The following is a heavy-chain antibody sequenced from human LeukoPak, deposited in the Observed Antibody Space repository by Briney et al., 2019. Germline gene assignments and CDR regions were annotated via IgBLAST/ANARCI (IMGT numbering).Heavy chain of an antibody. D-gene: IGHD3-10*01. CDR3: AREGVMVRVFDY. Sequence: PSETLSRTCTVSGDSISSGGYHWSWIRQHPGKGLEWIGYSFYSGSTYYNPSLKSRVTISVDTSKNQFSLKLSSVTAADTAVYYCAREGVMVRVFDYWGQGTLVTVSS. CDR1: GDSISSGGYH. J-gene: IGHJ4*02. CDR2: SFYSGST. V-gene: IGHV4-31*03.